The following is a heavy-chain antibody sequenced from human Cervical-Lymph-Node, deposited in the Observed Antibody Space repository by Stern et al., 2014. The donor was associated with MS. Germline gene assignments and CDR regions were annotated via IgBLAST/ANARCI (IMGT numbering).Heavy chain of an antibody. CDR3: ARDLGVGPTAY. CDR1: GGTFSSSA. Sequence: QLVQSGAEVKKPGSSVKVSCKASGGTFSSSAISWVRQAPGQGLEWMGGIIPIFGTTNYAQKFQDRVTITADKSTTTVYLELISLRSEDTAMYYCARDLGVGPTAYWGQGTLVTVSS. J-gene: IGHJ4*02. D-gene: IGHD1-26*01. V-gene: IGHV1-69*06. CDR2: IIPIFGTT.